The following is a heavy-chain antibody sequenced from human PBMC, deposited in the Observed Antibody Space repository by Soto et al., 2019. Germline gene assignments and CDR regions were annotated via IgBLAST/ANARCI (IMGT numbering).Heavy chain of an antibody. Sequence: PSQTLSLTCAISXDSVSSNSAALNWIRQSPSRGLEWLGRTYYRSKWYNDYAVSVKSRIAINPDTSKNQFSLQLNSVTPEDTAVNYCARDRELELLCARYYGMDVWGQGTTVTVSS. CDR3: ARDRELELLCARYYGMDV. V-gene: IGHV6-1*01. D-gene: IGHD1-7*01. J-gene: IGHJ6*02. CDR2: TYYRSKWYN. CDR1: XDSVSSNSAA.